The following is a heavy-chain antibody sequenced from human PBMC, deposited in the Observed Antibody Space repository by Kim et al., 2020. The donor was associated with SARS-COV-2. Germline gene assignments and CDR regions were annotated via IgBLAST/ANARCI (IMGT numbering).Heavy chain of an antibody. J-gene: IGHJ6*02. CDR3: ARGTYYYYGMDV. V-gene: IGHV3-11*06. Sequence: NYADSVKGRFTISRDNAKNSLYLQRNSLRAEDTAVYYCARGTYYYYGMDVWGQGTTVTVSS.